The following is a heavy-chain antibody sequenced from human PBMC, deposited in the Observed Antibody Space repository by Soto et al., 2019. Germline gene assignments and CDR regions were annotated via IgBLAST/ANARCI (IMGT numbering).Heavy chain of an antibody. CDR3: AKLGSSSWSPHYYFDY. Sequence: VQVLESWGGLVQPGGSLRLSCAASGFTFYNYAMGWVRQAPGKGLEWVSAITGSGSDTYYVDSVKGRFTISRDNSENTLYLQMNSLRAEDTAIYYCAKLGSSSWSPHYYFDYWGQGTLVTVSS. CDR2: ITGSGSDT. D-gene: IGHD2-2*01. V-gene: IGHV3-23*01. J-gene: IGHJ4*02. CDR1: GFTFYNYA.